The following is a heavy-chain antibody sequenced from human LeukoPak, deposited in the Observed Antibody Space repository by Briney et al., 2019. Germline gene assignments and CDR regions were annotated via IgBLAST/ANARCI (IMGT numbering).Heavy chain of an antibody. CDR2: IYAGGSA. CDR1: GGSISSSSYY. CDR3: AKEPLP. Sequence: PSETLSLTCSVSGGSISSSSYYWSWIRQPAGKGLEWIGRIYAGGSASYNPSLKSRVTMSGDTSKNQFSLKLTSVTAADTAVYYCAKEPLPWGQGTLVTVSS. V-gene: IGHV4-61*02. J-gene: IGHJ5*02.